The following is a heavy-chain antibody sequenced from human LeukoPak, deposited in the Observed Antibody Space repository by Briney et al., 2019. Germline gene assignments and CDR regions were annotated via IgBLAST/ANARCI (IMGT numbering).Heavy chain of an antibody. J-gene: IGHJ5*02. CDR2: ISYDGSNK. CDR3: ARDPEFLAFDP. Sequence: GGSLRLSCAASGFTFSSYAMHWVRQAPGKGLEWVAVISYDGSNKYYADSVKGRFTISGDNAKNSLYLQMNSLRAEDTAVYYCARDPEFLAFDPWGQGTLVTVSS. V-gene: IGHV3-30-3*01. D-gene: IGHD3-10*01. CDR1: GFTFSSYA.